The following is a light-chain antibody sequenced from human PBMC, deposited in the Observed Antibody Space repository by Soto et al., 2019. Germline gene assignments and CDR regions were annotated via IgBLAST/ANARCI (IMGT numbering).Light chain of an antibody. J-gene: IGKJ1*01. CDR1: QDVVNY. V-gene: IGKV3-11*01. CDR3: QQYNSYPWT. Sequence: DIVLTQSPATLSLSPGERATLSCRASQDVVNYLLWFQQKPGQAPRLLIYDASNRASGIPARFSGSGSGTDFTLTISRLEPEDFATYYCQQYNSYPWTFGQGTKVDIK. CDR2: DAS.